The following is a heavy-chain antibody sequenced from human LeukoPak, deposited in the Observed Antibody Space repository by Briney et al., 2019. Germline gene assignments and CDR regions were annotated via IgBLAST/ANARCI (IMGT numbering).Heavy chain of an antibody. D-gene: IGHD1-26*01. CDR1: GLTFSSYW. CDR2: INSDGSST. Sequence: GGSLRLSCAASGLTFSSYWMHWVRHAPGKGLVWVSRINSDGSSTSYADSVKGRFTISRDNAKNTLYLQMNSLRAEDTAVYYCARRSSGSPPYYFGYWGQGTLVTVSS. J-gene: IGHJ4*02. CDR3: ARRSSGSPPYYFGY. V-gene: IGHV3-74*01.